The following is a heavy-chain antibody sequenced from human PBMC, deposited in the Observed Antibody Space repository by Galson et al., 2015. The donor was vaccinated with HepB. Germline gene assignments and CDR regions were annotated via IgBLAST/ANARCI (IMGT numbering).Heavy chain of an antibody. CDR2: ISGSGGSP. V-gene: IGHV3-23*01. D-gene: IGHD3-10*01. CDR3: AKEVRACDGNGCFDV. Sequence: SLRLSCATSGFTFSTYALSWIRQAPGKGLEWVSAISGSGGSPYYPDSVKGRFTISRDNAKNTVYLQMNNLRAEDTAVYYCAKEVRACDGNGCFDVWGRSTLVTVSS. CDR1: GFTFSTYA. J-gene: IGHJ2*01.